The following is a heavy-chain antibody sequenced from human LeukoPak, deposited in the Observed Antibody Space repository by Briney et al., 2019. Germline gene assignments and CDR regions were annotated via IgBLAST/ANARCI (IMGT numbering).Heavy chain of an antibody. CDR2: IYTSGST. J-gene: IGHJ5*02. D-gene: IGHD3-3*01. V-gene: IGHV4-4*07. CDR1: GGSISSYY. Sequence: RTSETLSLTCTVSGGSISSYYWSWIRQPAGKGLEWIGRIYTSGSTNYNPSLKSRVTISVDTSKNQFSLKLSSVTAADTAVYYCARGRNYDFWSGFSNWFDPWGQGTLVTVSS. CDR3: ARGRNYDFWSGFSNWFDP.